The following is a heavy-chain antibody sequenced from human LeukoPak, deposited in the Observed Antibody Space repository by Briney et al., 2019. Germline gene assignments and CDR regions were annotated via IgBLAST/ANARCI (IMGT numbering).Heavy chain of an antibody. D-gene: IGHD2-2*01. CDR1: VFTFDDSA. CDR2: ISWDGVST. CDR3: ANQPSTSPGRLFDF. Sequence: GGSLRLSCVAAVFTFDDSAMHWVCQAPGGGREWVSLISWDGVSTSYAESVKRRFNIYRDNSKNSLYLQMNSLRPGDIALYYCANQPSTSPGRLFDFWVQGTLVTVSS. J-gene: IGHJ4*02. V-gene: IGHV3-43*01.